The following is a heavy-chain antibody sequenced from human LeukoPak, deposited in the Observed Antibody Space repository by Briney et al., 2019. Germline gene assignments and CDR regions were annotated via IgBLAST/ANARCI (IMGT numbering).Heavy chain of an antibody. V-gene: IGHV3-7*01. Sequence: PGGSLRLSCAASGFTFNTYWMTWVRQTPGKGLEWVANIKHDGSEDYFVDSVRGRFTISRDNAENSLHLQMSSLRAADTAVYYCARSANYGGHAFFDYWGQGILVIVSS. CDR1: GFTFNTYW. CDR2: IKHDGSED. J-gene: IGHJ4*02. CDR3: ARSANYGGHAFFDY. D-gene: IGHD4/OR15-4a*01.